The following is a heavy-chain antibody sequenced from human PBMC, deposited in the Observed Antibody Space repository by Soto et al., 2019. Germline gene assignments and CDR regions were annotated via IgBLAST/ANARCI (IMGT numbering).Heavy chain of an antibody. CDR1: GYTFTTYW. CDR3: AAADPYSSSSAAYYYGMDV. D-gene: IGHD6-6*01. J-gene: IGHJ6*02. V-gene: IGHV5-51*01. Sequence: GESLKISCTGSGYTFTTYWIGWVRQMPGEGLEWMGIIYPGDSDTRYSPSFQGQVTISADKSISTAYMELSSLRSEDTAVYYCAAADPYSSSSAAYYYGMDVWGQGTTVTVSS. CDR2: IYPGDSDT.